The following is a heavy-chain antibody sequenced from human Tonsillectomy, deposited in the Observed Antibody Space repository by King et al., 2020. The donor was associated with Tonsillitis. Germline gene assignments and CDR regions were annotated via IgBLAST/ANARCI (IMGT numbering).Heavy chain of an antibody. CDR1: GYSFTTYW. CDR3: ARRAAGLYYMDV. V-gene: IGHV5-51*01. Sequence: QLVQSGAEVKKPGESLKISCETSGYSFTTYWIGWVRQMPGKGLEWMGVIYPGGSDTIYSPSFQGQVTISADKSSSTAYLQWSRLKASDTAMYYCARRAAGLYYMDVWGKGTTVTVSS. J-gene: IGHJ6*03. CDR2: IYPGGSDT. D-gene: IGHD2-15*01.